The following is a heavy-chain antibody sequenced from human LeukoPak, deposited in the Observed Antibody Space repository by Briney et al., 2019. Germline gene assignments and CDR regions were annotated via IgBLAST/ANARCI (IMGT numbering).Heavy chain of an antibody. CDR1: GFTFDDYA. CDR3: AKAKVSRHSGYDYPAYYYYYMDV. D-gene: IGHD5-12*01. CDR2: ISWNSGSI. Sequence: GGSLRLSCAASGFTFDDYAMHWARQAPGKGLEWVSGISWNSGSIGYADSVKGRFTISRDNAKNSLYLQMNSLRAEDTALYYCAKAKVSRHSGYDYPAYYYYYMDVWGKGTTVTISS. V-gene: IGHV3-9*01. J-gene: IGHJ6*03.